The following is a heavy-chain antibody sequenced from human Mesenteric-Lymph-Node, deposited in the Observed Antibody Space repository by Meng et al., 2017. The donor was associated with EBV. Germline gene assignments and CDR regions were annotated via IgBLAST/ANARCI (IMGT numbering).Heavy chain of an antibody. V-gene: IGHV4-34*01. D-gene: IGHD3-16*02. CDR1: GGSLSSYY. J-gene: IGHJ4*02. CDR2: ISHSGST. Sequence: QVQLQQWVAGLLKPSETLSLACAVYGGSLSSYYWSWIRQPPGKGLEWIGEISHSGSTNYNPSPKSRVTISVDTSKNQFSLKLSSVTAADTAVYYCAKGPLLGGELSLEDFWGQGTLVTVSS. CDR3: AKGPLLGGELSLEDF.